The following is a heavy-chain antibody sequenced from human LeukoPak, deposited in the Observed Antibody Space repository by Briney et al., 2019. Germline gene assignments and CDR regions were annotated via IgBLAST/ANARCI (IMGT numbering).Heavy chain of an antibody. CDR3: ASVYGSGSYLGY. CDR1: GGSISSGDYS. J-gene: IGHJ4*02. CDR2: IYHSGST. V-gene: IGHV4-30-2*01. D-gene: IGHD3-10*01. Sequence: SETLSLTCSVSGGSISSGDYSWSWIRQPPGKGLEWIGYIYHSGSTYYNPSLKSRVTISVDRPKNQFSLKLSSVTAADTAVYYCASVYGSGSYLGYWGPGTLVTVSS.